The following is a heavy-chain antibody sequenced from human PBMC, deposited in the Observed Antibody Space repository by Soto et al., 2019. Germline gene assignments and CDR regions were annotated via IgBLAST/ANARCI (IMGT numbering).Heavy chain of an antibody. CDR2: ISYDGSNK. J-gene: IGHJ4*02. V-gene: IGHV3-30-3*01. CDR3: ARASGFSATRGYFDF. Sequence: PGGSLRLSCATSGFSFPSYAMHWVRQAPGKGLEWVAVISYDGSNKYYADSVKDRFTISRDNSNNILYLRMTSLRGDDTAVYYCARASGFSATRGYFDFWGQGTLVTVSS. CDR1: GFSFPSYA. D-gene: IGHD3-10*01.